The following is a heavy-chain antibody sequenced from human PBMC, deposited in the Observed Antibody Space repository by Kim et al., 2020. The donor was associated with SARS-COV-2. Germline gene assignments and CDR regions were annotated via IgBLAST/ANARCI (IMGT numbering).Heavy chain of an antibody. J-gene: IGHJ4*02. CDR3: ARGFDY. CDR1: GYIFTSYV. Sequence: ASVKVSCKTSGYIFTSYVMYWVRQAPGQRLEWMGWINAGNDNTQYSQKFQGRVTITRDTSASTVYMDLSSLRSEDTAVYYCARGFDYWGQGTLVTVSS. CDR2: INAGNDNT. V-gene: IGHV1-3*01.